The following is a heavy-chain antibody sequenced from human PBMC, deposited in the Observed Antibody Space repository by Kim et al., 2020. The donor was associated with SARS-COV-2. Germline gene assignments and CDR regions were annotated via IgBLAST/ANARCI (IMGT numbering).Heavy chain of an antibody. CDR1: GDSISSSSYY. CDR3: ARLNNYGDSKYTWFDP. CDR2: IYYGGSS. V-gene: IGHV4-39*01. J-gene: IGHJ5*02. D-gene: IGHD4-17*01. Sequence: SETLSLTCTVSGDSISSSSYYWDWIRQPPGKGLEWIGTIYYGGSSYYNPSLKSRVTISVDTSKNQFSLRLNSVTAANTAVYYCARLNNYGDSKYTWFDP.